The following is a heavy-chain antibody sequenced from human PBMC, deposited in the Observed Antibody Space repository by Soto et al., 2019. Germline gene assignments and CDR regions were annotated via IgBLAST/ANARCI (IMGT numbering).Heavy chain of an antibody. Sequence: XSVKVSFNASGYTFISYAMHLVRQTPGQRLEWMGWINAGNGNTKYSQRFQGRVTITRDTSASTAYMELSSLRSEDTAVYYCARGDCISTSCYLPGYPWGQGTLVTVSS. D-gene: IGHD2-2*01. J-gene: IGHJ5*02. V-gene: IGHV1-3*01. CDR3: ARGDCISTSCYLPGYP. CDR1: GYTFISYA. CDR2: INAGNGNT.